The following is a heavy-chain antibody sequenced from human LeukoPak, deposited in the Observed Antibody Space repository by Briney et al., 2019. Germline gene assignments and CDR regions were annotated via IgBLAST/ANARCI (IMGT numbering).Heavy chain of an antibody. D-gene: IGHD3-22*01. CDR1: GGTFSSYA. CDR3: ARPGTYYYDSSGYPPLDY. CDR2: IIPIFGTA. V-gene: IGHV1-69*13. Sequence: ASVKVSCKASGGTFSSYAISWVRQAPGQGLEWMGGIIPIFGTANHAQKFQGRVTITADESTSTAYMELSSLRSEDTAVYYCARPGTYYYDSSGYPPLDYWGQGTLVTVSS. J-gene: IGHJ4*02.